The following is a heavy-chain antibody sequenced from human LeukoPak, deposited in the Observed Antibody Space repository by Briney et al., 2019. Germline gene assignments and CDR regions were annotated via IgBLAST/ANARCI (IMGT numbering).Heavy chain of an antibody. CDR3: ARGYSGSYRIDY. V-gene: IGHV3-74*01. D-gene: IGHD1-26*01. J-gene: IGHJ4*02. Sequence: PGGSLRLSFAASGFTFSNYWVHWVRQAPGMGLVWVSRINPDGATTSYADSVKGRFTISRDNAKNTLYLQMNSLRAEDTAVYYCARGYSGSYRIDYWGQGTLVTVSS. CDR1: GFTFSNYW. CDR2: INPDGATT.